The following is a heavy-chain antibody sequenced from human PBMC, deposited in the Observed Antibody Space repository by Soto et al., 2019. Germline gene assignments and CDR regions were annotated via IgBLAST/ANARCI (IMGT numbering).Heavy chain of an antibody. CDR3: ARGGMAYCVGYCYSVLGY. CDR2: ISYDGSNK. CDR1: GFTFSSYA. Sequence: PGGSLRLSCAASGFTFSSYAMHWVRQAPGKGLEWVAVISYDGSNKYYADSVKGRFTISRDNSKNTLYLQMNSLRAEDTAMYYCARGGMAYCVGYCYSVLGYWGQGTLVTVSX. V-gene: IGHV3-30-3*01. D-gene: IGHD2-21*02. J-gene: IGHJ4*02.